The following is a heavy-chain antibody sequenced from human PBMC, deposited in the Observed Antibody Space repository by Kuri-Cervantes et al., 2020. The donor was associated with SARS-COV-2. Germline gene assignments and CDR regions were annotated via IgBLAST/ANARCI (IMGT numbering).Heavy chain of an antibody. CDR2: IIPIFGTA. V-gene: IGHV1-69*06. CDR3: ARARYCSSTSCYFEPDWFDP. CDR1: GGTFSSYA. D-gene: IGHD2-2*01. Sequence: SVKVSCKASGGTFSSYAISWVRQAPGQGLEWMGGIIPIFGTANYAQKFQGRVTITADKSTSTAYMELSSLRSEDTAVYYCARARYCSSTSCYFEPDWFDPWGQGTLVTVSS. J-gene: IGHJ5*02.